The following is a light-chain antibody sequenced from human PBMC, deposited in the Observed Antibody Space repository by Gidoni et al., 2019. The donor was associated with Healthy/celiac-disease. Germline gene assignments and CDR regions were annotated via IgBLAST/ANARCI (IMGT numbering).Light chain of an antibody. Sequence: DIQMTQSPSTLSASVGDRVTITCRASQSISSWLAWYQQKPGKAPKLLIYDASRLESRVTSRFSGSGSGTEFTLTISSLQPDDFATYYCQKYNSYRTFGQGTKVEIK. J-gene: IGKJ1*01. CDR3: QKYNSYRT. CDR2: DAS. CDR1: QSISSW. V-gene: IGKV1-5*01.